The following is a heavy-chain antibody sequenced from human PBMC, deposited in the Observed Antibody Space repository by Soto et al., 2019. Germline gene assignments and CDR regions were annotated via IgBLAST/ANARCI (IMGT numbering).Heavy chain of an antibody. J-gene: IGHJ6*02. Sequence: ASVKVSCKASGYTFTGYYMHWVRQAPGQGLEWMGWINPNSGGTNYAQKFQGWVTMTRDTSISAAYMELSRLRSDDTAVYYCAREPLAGGMDVWXQGTTVTVSS. CDR2: INPNSGGT. CDR3: AREPLAGGMDV. V-gene: IGHV1-2*04. CDR1: GYTFTGYY.